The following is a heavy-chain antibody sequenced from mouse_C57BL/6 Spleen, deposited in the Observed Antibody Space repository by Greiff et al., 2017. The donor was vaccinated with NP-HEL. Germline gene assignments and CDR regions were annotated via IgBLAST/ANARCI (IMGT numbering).Heavy chain of an antibody. CDR1: GYTFTDYE. CDR3: LYYDYDVLYFDY. D-gene: IGHD2-4*01. J-gene: IGHJ2*01. CDR2: IDPETGGT. Sequence: VQLQESGAELVRPGASVTLSCKASGYTFTDYEMHWVKQTPVHGLEWIGAIDPETGGTAYNQKFKGKAILTADKSSSTAYMERRSLTSEDSAVYYCLYYDYDVLYFDYWGQGTTLTVSS. V-gene: IGHV1-15*01.